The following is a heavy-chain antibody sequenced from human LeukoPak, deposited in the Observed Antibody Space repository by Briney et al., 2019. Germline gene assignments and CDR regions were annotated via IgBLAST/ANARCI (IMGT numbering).Heavy chain of an antibody. D-gene: IGHD7-27*01. J-gene: IGHJ4*02. CDR3: ARILGDYFDY. V-gene: IGHV3-7*01. CDR2: IQQDGSEK. Sequence: GRSLRLSCAASGFTFSSYWMSWVRQAPGKGLEWVANIQQDGSEKYYVDPVKGRFTISRDNAKNSLYLQMNSLRAEDTAVYYCARILGDYFDYWGQGTLVTVSS. CDR1: GFTFSSYW.